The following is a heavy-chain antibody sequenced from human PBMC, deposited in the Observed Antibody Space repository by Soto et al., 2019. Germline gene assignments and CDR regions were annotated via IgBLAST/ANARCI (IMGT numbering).Heavy chain of an antibody. CDR1: GGSISRGGYY. J-gene: IGHJ4*02. V-gene: IGHV4-31*03. CDR2: IYYSGST. D-gene: IGHD2-15*01. Sequence: TLSLTCTVSGGSISRGGYYWSWIRQHPGKGLEWIGYIYYSGSTYYNPSLKSRVTISVDTSKNQFSLKLSSVTAADTAVYYCARDHGGSCYGNWGQGTLVTV. CDR3: ARDHGGSCYGN.